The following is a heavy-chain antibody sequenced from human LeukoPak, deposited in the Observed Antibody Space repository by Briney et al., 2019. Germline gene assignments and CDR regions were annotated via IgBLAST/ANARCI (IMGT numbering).Heavy chain of an antibody. CDR3: ARAKYSSSWYYFDY. V-gene: IGHV1-69*05. J-gene: IGHJ4*02. D-gene: IGHD6-13*01. CDR2: IIPIFGTA. Sequence: SVKVSCKASGATLSSYAISWVRQAPGQGLEWMGGIIPIFGTANYAQKFQGRVTMTRDTSISTAYMELSRLRSDDTAVYYCARAKYSSSWYYFDYWGQGTLVTVSS. CDR1: GATLSSYA.